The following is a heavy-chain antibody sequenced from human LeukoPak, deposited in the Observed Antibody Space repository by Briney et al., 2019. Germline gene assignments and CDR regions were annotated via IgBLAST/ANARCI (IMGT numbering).Heavy chain of an antibody. D-gene: IGHD4-17*01. CDR1: GFTFSDHY. Sequence: GGSLTPSCAASGFTFSDHYMHWVRQAPGKGLAWVSYITSRSTDMSYADSVKGRFTISRDNAENSLYLHMNNLRAEDTAVYYCARHDYGTTFGYWGQGTLVTVSS. CDR3: ARHDYGTTFGY. V-gene: IGHV3-69-1*02. CDR2: ITSRSTDM. J-gene: IGHJ4*02.